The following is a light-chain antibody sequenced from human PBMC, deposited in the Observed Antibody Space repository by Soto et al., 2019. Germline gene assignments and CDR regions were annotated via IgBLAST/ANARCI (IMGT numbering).Light chain of an antibody. Sequence: QSALTQPASVSGSPGQSITISCTGTSSDIGGYNYVSWYQQHPGKAPKLMIYDVSNRPSGVSNRFSGSKSGNTASLPISGLQTEDEADYYCSPYTTSSTLGVFGGGTQLTVL. CDR2: DVS. CDR1: SSDIGGYNY. V-gene: IGLV2-14*03. J-gene: IGLJ2*01. CDR3: SPYTTSSTLGV.